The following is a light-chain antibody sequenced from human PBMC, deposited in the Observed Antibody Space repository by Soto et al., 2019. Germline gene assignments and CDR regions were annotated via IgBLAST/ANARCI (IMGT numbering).Light chain of an antibody. J-gene: IGKJ1*01. CDR1: QRLSSN. CDR3: QQYNTWPWT. Sequence: EILLTQSPATLSVSPGERATVSCRASQRLSSNLAWDQQKPGQAPRLLVLGASDMVTGIPARFSGSGSGTEFTLSISSLQSDGFAVYYCQQYNTWPWTFGQGTKVDIK. V-gene: IGKV3-15*01. CDR2: GAS.